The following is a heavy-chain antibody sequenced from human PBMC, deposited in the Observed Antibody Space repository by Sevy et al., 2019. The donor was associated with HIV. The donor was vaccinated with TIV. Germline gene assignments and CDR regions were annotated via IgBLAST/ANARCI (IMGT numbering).Heavy chain of an antibody. CDR1: GGSISSTSYY. CDR2: IYYTGNT. J-gene: IGHJ5*02. D-gene: IGHD6-19*01. Sequence: SETLSLTCSVSGGSISSTSYYWGWIRQPPGKGLEWIGTIYYTGNTYYNPSLKSGVTVSVDTSKNRFSLKLSSVTAADTAVYYCARQSWYTSGWFWFDPWGQGTLVTVSS. CDR3: ARQSWYTSGWFWFDP. V-gene: IGHV4-39*01.